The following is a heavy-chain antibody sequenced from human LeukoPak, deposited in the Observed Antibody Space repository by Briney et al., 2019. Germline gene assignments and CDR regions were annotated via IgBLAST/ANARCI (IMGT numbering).Heavy chain of an antibody. CDR1: GGSISSDY. Sequence: SETLSLTCSVSGGSISSDYWAWIRQPPGKGLEWIGYMYYTGSTNYNPSLKSRVTISLATSKNRFSLKLSSVTAADTAAYYCARVSVVYGMDVWGRGTTVTVSS. D-gene: IGHD5/OR15-5a*01. V-gene: IGHV4-59*01. CDR3: ARVSVVYGMDV. CDR2: MYYTGST. J-gene: IGHJ6*02.